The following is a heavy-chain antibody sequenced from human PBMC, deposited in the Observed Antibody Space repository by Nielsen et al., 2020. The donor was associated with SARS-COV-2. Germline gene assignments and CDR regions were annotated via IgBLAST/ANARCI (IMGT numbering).Heavy chain of an antibody. CDR1: GGSFSGYY. CDR3: ARSRGVPAAYSLDY. V-gene: IGHV4-34*01. CDR2: INHSGST. D-gene: IGHD2-2*01. Sequence: SETLSLTCAVYGGSFSGYYWSWIRQPPGKGLEWIGEINHSGSTNYNPSLKSRVTISVDTSKNQFSLKLSSVTAADTAVYYCARSRGVPAAYSLDYWGQGTLVTVSS. J-gene: IGHJ4*02.